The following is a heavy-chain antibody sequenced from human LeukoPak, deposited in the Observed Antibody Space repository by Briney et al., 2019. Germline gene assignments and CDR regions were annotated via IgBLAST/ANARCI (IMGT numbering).Heavy chain of an antibody. CDR3: VRGDWYFES. J-gene: IGHJ4*02. CDR2: INRDGTEK. D-gene: IGHD2-21*01. Sequence: GGSLRLSCATSGFDFSDSRMTWVRQAPGKGLQWVANINRDGTEKHFLDSVEGRFTISRDNAKKSLYLQMSSLRPQDTALYFCVRGDWYFESWGQGTLVTVSS. CDR1: GFDFSDSR. V-gene: IGHV3-7*04.